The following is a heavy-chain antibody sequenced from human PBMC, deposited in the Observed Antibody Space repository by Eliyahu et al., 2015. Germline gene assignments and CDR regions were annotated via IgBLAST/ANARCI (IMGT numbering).Heavy chain of an antibody. CDR3: AKDRDIVVVVAATHAPS. D-gene: IGHD2-15*01. Sequence: EVQLVESGGGLVQPGGSLRLSCAASGFXFXXXXMSWVRQAPGKGLGWVSAISGSGGSTYYADSVKGRFTISRDNSKNTLYLQMNSLRAEDTAVYYCAKDRDIVVVVAATHAPSWGQGTLVTVSS. V-gene: IGHV3-23*04. CDR1: GFXFXXXX. J-gene: IGHJ5*02. CDR2: ISGSGGST.